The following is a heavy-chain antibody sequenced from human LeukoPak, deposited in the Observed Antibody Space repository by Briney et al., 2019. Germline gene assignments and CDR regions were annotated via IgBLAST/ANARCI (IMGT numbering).Heavy chain of an antibody. CDR1: GFTFGGYG. D-gene: IGHD4-23*01. CDR3: ARDESGGYYVY. Sequence: GGSLRLSCAGSGFTFGGYGMHWFRQTPGKGLEWVAVIAYDGSRAFYADSVKGRFTISRDNAKSSVYLQMSSLKAEDSAIYYCARDESGGYYVYWGQGTLVTVSS. CDR2: IAYDGSRA. V-gene: IGHV3-33*01. J-gene: IGHJ4*02.